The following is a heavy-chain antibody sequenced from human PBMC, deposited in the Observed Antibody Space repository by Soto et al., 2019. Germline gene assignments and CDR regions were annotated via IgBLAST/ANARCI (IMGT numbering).Heavy chain of an antibody. V-gene: IGHV3-33*06. CDR2: IWYDGSLQ. D-gene: IGHD5-12*01. CDR3: ANLCAYGYNLGQDYNGMDV. CDR1: GFSFENYG. Sequence: QVQMVESGGGVVQPGRSLRLSCAASGFSFENYGMHWVRQAPGRGLEWVAIIWYDGSLQYYAAAVKGRFTISRDNSKNTLYLDMNSLRAEETAVYYCANLCAYGYNLGQDYNGMDVWGQGTTVIVSS. J-gene: IGHJ6*02.